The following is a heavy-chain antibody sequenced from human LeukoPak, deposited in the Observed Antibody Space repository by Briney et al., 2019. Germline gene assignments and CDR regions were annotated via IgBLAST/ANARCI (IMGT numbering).Heavy chain of an antibody. D-gene: IGHD2-15*01. CDR1: GFTFSSHS. CDR3: ARTRYAGHAFDI. Sequence: GGSLRLSCAASGFTFSSHSMNWVRQAPGKGLEWVSSISSSSRYIYYADSVKGRFTISRDNDKNSLYLQMNSLRAEDTAVYYCARTRYAGHAFDIWGQGTMVTVSS. CDR2: ISSSSRYI. V-gene: IGHV3-21*01. J-gene: IGHJ3*02.